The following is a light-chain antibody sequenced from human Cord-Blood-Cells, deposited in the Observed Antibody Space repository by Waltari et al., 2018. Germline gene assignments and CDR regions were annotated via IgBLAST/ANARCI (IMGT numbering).Light chain of an antibody. CDR3: ETWDSNTRV. J-gene: IGLJ3*02. Sequence: QPVLTQSSSASASLGSSVKLTCTLRSGHSSYIIAWPQQQPGKAPRYLMKLEGSGSYNKGSGVPDRFSGSSSGADRYLTISNLQFEDEADYYCETWDSNTRVFGGGTKLTVL. CDR1: SGHSSYI. V-gene: IGLV4-60*02. CDR2: LEGSGSY.